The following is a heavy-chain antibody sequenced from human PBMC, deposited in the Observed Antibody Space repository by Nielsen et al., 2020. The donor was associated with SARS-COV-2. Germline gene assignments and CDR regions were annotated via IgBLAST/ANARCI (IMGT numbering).Heavy chain of an antibody. V-gene: IGHV4-34*01. J-gene: IGHJ6*02. CDR1: GGSISSYY. CDR3: ALRYFDWSEDYGMDV. D-gene: IGHD3-9*01. CDR2: INHSGST. Sequence: SETLSLTCTVSGGSISSYYWSWIRQPPGKGLEWIGEINHSGSTNYNPSLKSRVTISVDTSKNQFSLKLSSVTAADTAVYYCALRYFDWSEDYGMDVWGQGTTVTVSS.